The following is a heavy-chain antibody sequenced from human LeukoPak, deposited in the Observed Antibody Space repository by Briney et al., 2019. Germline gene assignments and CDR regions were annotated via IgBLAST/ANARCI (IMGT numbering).Heavy chain of an antibody. CDR3: ARHATAISTYYGMDV. J-gene: IGHJ6*02. CDR2: IYYSGST. Sequence: PSETLSLTCTVSGGSLSSYYWSWIRQPPGKGLEWIGYIYYSGSTNYNPSLKSRVTISVDTSKNQFSLKLSSVTAADTAVYYCARHATAISTYYGMDVWGQGTTVTVSS. V-gene: IGHV4-59*08. D-gene: IGHD2-21*01. CDR1: GGSLSSYY.